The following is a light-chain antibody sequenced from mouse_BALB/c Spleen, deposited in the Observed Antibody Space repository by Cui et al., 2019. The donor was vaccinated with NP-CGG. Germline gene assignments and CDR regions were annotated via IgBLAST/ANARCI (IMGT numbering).Light chain of an antibody. CDR3: ALWYSNHWV. Sequence: QAVVPQASALTTSPGKTVTLTCRSSTGAVTTSNYANWVQEKPGHLFTGLIGGTNNRAPGVPARFSGSLIGDKAALTITGAQTEDEAIYFCALWYSNHWVFGGGTKLTVL. CDR1: TGAVTTSNY. CDR2: GTN. J-gene: IGLJ1*01. V-gene: IGLV1*01.